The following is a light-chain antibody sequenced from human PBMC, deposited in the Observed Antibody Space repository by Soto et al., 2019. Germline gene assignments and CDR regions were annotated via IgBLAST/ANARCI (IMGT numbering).Light chain of an antibody. CDR3: LQFNTYPIT. CDR2: AAS. J-gene: IGKJ5*01. CDR1: QGISSY. Sequence: DIQLTQSPSFLSASVGDRVTITCRASQGISSYLAWYQQKPGKAPKLLIYAASTLQSGVPSRFSGSGSGTEFTLTISNLQLEDFATYYCLQFNTYPITFGQGTRLELK. V-gene: IGKV1-9*01.